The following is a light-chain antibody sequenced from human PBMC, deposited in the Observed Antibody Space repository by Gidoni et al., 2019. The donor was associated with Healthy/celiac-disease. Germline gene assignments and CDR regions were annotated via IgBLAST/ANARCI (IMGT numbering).Light chain of an antibody. V-gene: IGLV3-1*01. Sequence: SYELTQPPSVSVSPGQTASITCSGDKLGDKYACWYQQKPGQSPVLVIYQDSMRPSGIPERCSGSNSGNTATLTISGTQAMDEADYYGQAWDSSTVVFGGGTKLTVL. J-gene: IGLJ2*01. CDR2: QDS. CDR1: KLGDKY. CDR3: QAWDSSTVV.